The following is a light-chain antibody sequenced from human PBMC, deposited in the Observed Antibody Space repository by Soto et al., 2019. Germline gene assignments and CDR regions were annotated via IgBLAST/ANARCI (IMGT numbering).Light chain of an antibody. CDR1: QSVSSSY. Sequence: EIVLTQSPGTLSLSPGERATLSCRASQSVSSSYLACYQQRPGQAPRLLIYGPSSRATGIPDRFSGSGSGTDFALAISRLEPEDVAVYYCQQYGGSPYTFGQGTKLVIK. CDR2: GPS. CDR3: QQYGGSPYT. V-gene: IGKV3-20*01. J-gene: IGKJ2*01.